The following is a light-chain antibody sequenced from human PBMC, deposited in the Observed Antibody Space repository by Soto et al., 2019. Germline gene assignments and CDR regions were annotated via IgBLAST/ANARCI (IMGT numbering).Light chain of an antibody. CDR3: LQDYDYPWT. J-gene: IGKJ1*01. Sequence: ATQMTQSPSSLSASVGDRVTITCWASQGIRNDLGWYQQKPGKAPKFLIYAASSLQSGVPSRFSGSGSGTDFTLTISSLQPEDFATYYCLQDYDYPWTFGQGTKVEIK. V-gene: IGKV1-6*01. CDR2: AAS. CDR1: QGIRND.